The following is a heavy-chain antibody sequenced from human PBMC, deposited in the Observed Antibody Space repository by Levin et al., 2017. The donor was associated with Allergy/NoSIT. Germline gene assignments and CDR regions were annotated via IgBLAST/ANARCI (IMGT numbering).Heavy chain of an antibody. V-gene: IGHV3-30*18. J-gene: IGHJ4*02. CDR2: ISYDGTNK. D-gene: IGHD6-13*01. CDR3: AKEPRTPVAAAEYFDY. CDR1: GFTFSNYG. Sequence: GESLKISCAASGFTFSNYGIHWVRQAPGKGLEWVAFISYDGTNKYYADSVKGRFTISRDNSKNTLFLRMNSLRAEDTAVYYCAKEPRTPVAAAEYFDYWGQGTLVTVSS.